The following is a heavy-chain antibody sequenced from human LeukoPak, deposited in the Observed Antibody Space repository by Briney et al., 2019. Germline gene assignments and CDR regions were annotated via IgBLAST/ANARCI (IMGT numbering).Heavy chain of an antibody. Sequence: SETLSLTCTVPGGSISSSSYYWGWIRQPPGKGLEWIGSIYYSGSTYYNPSLKSRVTISVDTSKNQFSLKLSSVTAADTAVYYCARDWYYYGSGSPNWFDPWGQGTLVTVSS. D-gene: IGHD3-10*01. J-gene: IGHJ5*02. CDR2: IYYSGST. V-gene: IGHV4-39*07. CDR3: ARDWYYYGSGSPNWFDP. CDR1: GGSISSSSYY.